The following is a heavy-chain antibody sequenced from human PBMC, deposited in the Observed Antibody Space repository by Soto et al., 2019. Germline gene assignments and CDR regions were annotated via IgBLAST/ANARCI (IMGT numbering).Heavy chain of an antibody. CDR1: GGPFSSYA. J-gene: IGHJ4*02. CDR2: IIPIFGTA. D-gene: IGHD1-7*01. V-gene: IGHV1-69*06. CDR3: ARENGTTAFDY. Sequence: GDSGKVCFKACGGPFSSYAISLVRQAPGQGLEWMGGIIPIFGTANYAQKFQGRVTITADKSTSTAYMELSSLRSEDTAVYYCARENGTTAFDYWGQGTMVTVSS.